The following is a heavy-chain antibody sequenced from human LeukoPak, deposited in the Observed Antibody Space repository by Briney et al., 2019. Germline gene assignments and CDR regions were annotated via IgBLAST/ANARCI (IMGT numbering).Heavy chain of an antibody. J-gene: IGHJ4*02. D-gene: IGHD3-22*01. Sequence: ASVKVSCKASGYTFTSYYMHWVRQAPGQGLEWMGIINPSGGSTSYAQKFQGRVTMTRDTSTGTVYMELSSLRSEDTAVYYCARGAYDSSGYHPNFDYWGQGTLVTVSS. CDR1: GYTFTSYY. CDR2: INPSGGST. V-gene: IGHV1-46*01. CDR3: ARGAYDSSGYHPNFDY.